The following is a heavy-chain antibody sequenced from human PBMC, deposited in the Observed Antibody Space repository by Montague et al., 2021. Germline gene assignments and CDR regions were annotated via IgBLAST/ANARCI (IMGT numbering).Heavy chain of an antibody. Sequence: SETLSLTCTVFGDSINTYSWSWIRQPAGKGLERIGRLSNGGSTNSNPSLKSRVSMSVDTSKNQFSLKLSSVTAAVTAVYFCARDTVGASGYFYYYYMDVGAEGPRSPSP. CDR2: LSNGGST. D-gene: IGHD6-25*01. V-gene: IGHV4-4*07. CDR3: ARDTVGASGYFYYYYMDV. J-gene: IGHJ6*03. CDR1: GDSINTYS.